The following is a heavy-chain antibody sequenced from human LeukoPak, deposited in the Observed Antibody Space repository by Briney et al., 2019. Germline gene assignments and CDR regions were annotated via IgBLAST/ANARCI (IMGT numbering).Heavy chain of an antibody. V-gene: IGHV1-2*02. CDR2: INPKNGVT. Sequence: ASVKVSCKASGYTFTDYYIHWVRQAPGQGLEWMGWINPKNGVTNYAQKFQGRVTMTRDTSISTAYMEMSTLRSDDTAVYYCARLATWGSWGQGTMVTVSS. J-gene: IGHJ3*01. D-gene: IGHD3-16*01. CDR3: ARLATWGS. CDR1: GYTFTDYY.